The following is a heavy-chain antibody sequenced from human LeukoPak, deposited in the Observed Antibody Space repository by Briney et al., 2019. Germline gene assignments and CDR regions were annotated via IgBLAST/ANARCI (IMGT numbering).Heavy chain of an antibody. Sequence: GASVKVSCKASGYTFTAYYMHWVRQAPGQGLELMAWINPDRDGANYVQKFQGRVTMTRDTSISTAYMELSRLRSGDTAMYYCATVSGGSLDIWGQGTMVTVSS. CDR2: INPDRDGA. D-gene: IGHD3-16*01. CDR1: GYTFTAYY. J-gene: IGHJ3*02. CDR3: ATVSGGSLDI. V-gene: IGHV1-2*02.